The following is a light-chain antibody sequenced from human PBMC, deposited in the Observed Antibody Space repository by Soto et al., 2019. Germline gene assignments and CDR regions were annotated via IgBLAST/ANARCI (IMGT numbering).Light chain of an antibody. Sequence: DIQMTQSPSTLSASVGDRVTITCRASQSISSWLSWYQQKPGKAPKLLIYKASSLESGVPSRFSDSGAGTEFTLTSSSPQPDDLAAYYCQQYNSFPTFGQGTKVEIK. CDR3: QQYNSFPT. CDR2: KAS. CDR1: QSISSW. V-gene: IGKV1-5*03. J-gene: IGKJ1*01.